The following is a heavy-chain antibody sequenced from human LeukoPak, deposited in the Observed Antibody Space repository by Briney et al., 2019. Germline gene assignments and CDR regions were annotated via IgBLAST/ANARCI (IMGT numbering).Heavy chain of an antibody. CDR3: AKDLHCSSTSCYTGFDY. V-gene: IGHV3-23*01. Sequence: GGSLRLSCAASGFTFSSYAMSWVRQAPGKGLEWVSAISGSGGSTYYADSVKGRFTISRDNSKNTLYLQMNSQRAEDTAVYYCAKDLHCSSTSCYTGFDYWGQGTLVTVSS. CDR2: ISGSGGST. CDR1: GFTFSSYA. J-gene: IGHJ4*02. D-gene: IGHD2-2*02.